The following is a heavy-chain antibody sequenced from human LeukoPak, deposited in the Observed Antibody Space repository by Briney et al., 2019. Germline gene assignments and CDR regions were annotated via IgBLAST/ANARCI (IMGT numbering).Heavy chain of an antibody. CDR3: ACAYGSGWYEPVEYFQH. J-gene: IGHJ1*01. CDR2: INHSGST. V-gene: IGHV4-34*01. Sequence: SETPSLTCAVYGGSFSGYYWSWIRQPPGKGLEWIGEINHSGSTNYNPSLKSRVTISVDTSKNQFSLKLSSVTAADTAVYYCACAYGSGWYEPVEYFQHWGQGTLVTVSS. D-gene: IGHD6-19*01. CDR1: GGSFSGYY.